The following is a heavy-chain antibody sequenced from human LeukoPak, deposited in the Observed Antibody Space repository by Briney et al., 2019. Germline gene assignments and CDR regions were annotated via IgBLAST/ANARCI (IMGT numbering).Heavy chain of an antibody. CDR3: TRGITMIRGLIVGWFDP. J-gene: IGHJ5*02. CDR1: GGTFSSYD. CDR2: MNPNSGNT. Sequence: ASVKVSCKASGGTFSSYDINWVRQATGQGLEWMGWMNPNSGNTGYAQKFQGRVTISRNTSISTAYMELSSLGSDDTAVYYCTRGITMIRGLIVGWFDPWGQGTLVTVSS. D-gene: IGHD3-10*01. V-gene: IGHV1-8*03.